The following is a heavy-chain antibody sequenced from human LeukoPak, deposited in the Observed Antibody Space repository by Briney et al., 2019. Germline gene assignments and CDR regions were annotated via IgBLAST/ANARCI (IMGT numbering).Heavy chain of an antibody. V-gene: IGHV1-2*02. J-gene: IGHJ4*02. CDR1: GYTFTDYH. CDR2: IGTDNGNT. CDR3: ARSAGEQWLAGGTIVDFDY. Sequence: ASVKVSCKASGYTFTDYHFSWVRQAPGQGLEWMGWIGTDNGNTNYAQKFQGRVTMTRDTSISTAYMELSRLRSDDTAVYYCARSAGEQWLAGGTIVDFDYWGQGTLVTVSS. D-gene: IGHD6-19*01.